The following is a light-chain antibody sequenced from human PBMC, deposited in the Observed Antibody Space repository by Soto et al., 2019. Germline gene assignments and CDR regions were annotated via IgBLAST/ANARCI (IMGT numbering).Light chain of an antibody. V-gene: IGKV1-5*01. J-gene: IGKJ4*01. CDR1: QSLGSR. Sequence: DIQMTQSPSTLSASVGDRVTITCRASQSLGSRLAWHQQKPGKAPKLLIYDASSFESGVPSRFSGSGSGTEFTLTISSLQPDDFATYYCQQYNSYPLTFGGGTKGDIK. CDR3: QQYNSYPLT. CDR2: DAS.